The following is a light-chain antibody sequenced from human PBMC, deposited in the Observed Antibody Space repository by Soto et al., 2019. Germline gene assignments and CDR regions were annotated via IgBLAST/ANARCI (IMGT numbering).Light chain of an antibody. V-gene: IGKV1-39*01. J-gene: IGKJ2*01. CDR1: QSVRTH. CDR2: AAS. CDR3: QQSYSPPRT. Sequence: DIQMTQSPSSLSASIGARVTITCRAIQSVRTHLNWYHQKPGKAPELLIYAASSLQAGVPSRFSGSGSGTDFTLTISSLHPEDFGDYYCQQSYSPPRTFGQGTNLEIK.